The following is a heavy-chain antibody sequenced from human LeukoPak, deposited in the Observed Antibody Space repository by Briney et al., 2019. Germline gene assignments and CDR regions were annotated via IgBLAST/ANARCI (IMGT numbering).Heavy chain of an antibody. J-gene: IGHJ6*02. CDR1: GGSFSGYY. V-gene: IGHV4-34*01. D-gene: IGHD5-12*01. Sequence: SETLSFTCAVYGGSFSGYYWSWIRQPPGKGLEWIGEINHSGSTNYNPSLKSRVTISVDTSKNQFSLKLSSVTAADTAVYYCAYDGYNKYYGMDVWGQGTTVTVSS. CDR2: INHSGST. CDR3: AYDGYNKYYGMDV.